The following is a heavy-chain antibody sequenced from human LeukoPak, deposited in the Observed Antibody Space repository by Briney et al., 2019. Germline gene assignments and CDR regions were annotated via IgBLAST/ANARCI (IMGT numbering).Heavy chain of an antibody. CDR3: ARVVSSSWYSYYYMDV. D-gene: IGHD6-13*01. J-gene: IGHJ6*03. V-gene: IGHV4-39*07. CDR2: IYYSGST. Sequence: SETLSLTCTVSGGSISSSSYYWGWIRQPPGEGLEWIGSIYYSGSTYYNPSLKSRVTISVDTFKNQYSLKLSSVTAADTAVYYCARVVSSSWYSYYYMDVWGKGTTVTVSS. CDR1: GGSISSSSYY.